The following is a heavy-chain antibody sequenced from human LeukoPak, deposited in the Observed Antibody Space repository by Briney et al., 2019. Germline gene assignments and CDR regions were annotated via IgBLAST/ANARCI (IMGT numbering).Heavy chain of an antibody. J-gene: IGHJ4*02. V-gene: IGHV3-30*01. CDR3: VRDSTYYYDSGSSGPHYFDF. CDR2: ISYHGDIT. CDR1: GFTFSSYA. D-gene: IGHD3-10*01. Sequence: GGSLRLSCAASGFTFSSYAMHWVRQAPGKGLEWVALISYHGDITYYADSVKGRFTLSRDNSKTTLFLQLNSLRAEDTAVYYCVRDSTYYYDSGSSGPHYFDFWGQGTLVTVSS.